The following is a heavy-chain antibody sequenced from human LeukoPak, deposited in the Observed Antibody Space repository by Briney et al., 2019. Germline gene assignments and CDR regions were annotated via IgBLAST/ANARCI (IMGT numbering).Heavy chain of an antibody. CDR2: ISDDGKTK. Sequence: QPGGSLRLSCAASGFTFSSNGMHWVRQAPGKGLEWVAVISDDGKTKYHTDSVKGRFTVSRDNAKNSLYLQMNSLRAEDTAVYYCARAWSSGWYEDYWGQGTLVTVSS. V-gene: IGHV3-30*03. J-gene: IGHJ4*02. CDR3: ARAWSSGWYEDY. D-gene: IGHD6-19*01. CDR1: GFTFSSNG.